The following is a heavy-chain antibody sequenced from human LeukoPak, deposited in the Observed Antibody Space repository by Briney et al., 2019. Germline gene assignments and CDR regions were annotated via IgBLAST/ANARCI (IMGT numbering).Heavy chain of an antibody. CDR3: ARYLLPYGDYFNN. V-gene: IGHV3-74*01. D-gene: IGHD4-17*01. J-gene: IGHJ4*02. Sequence: HSGGSLTLPCPPSGFPFNTTWVHCAGHPPGEGLVWLSLIVSDGSSPRYADSVRGRFTVSSDNAKNTLYLQMTSLRVEDTGVYYCARYLLPYGDYFNNWGQGTLVTVSS. CDR1: GFPFNTTW. CDR2: IVSDGSSP.